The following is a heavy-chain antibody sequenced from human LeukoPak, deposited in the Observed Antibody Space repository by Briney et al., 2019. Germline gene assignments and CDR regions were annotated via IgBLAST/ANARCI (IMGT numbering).Heavy chain of an antibody. CDR1: GFTFSRYW. J-gene: IGHJ6*02. CDR2: IKQDGSEK. CDR3: ARADTTLDKFGMDV. V-gene: IGHV3-7*01. Sequence: GGSLRLSCAASGFTFSRYWMSWVRQAPGKGLEWVANIKQDGSEKYYVDSVKGRFTISRDNAKNSLYLQMNSLRAEDTAVYYCARADTTLDKFGMDVWGQGTTVTVSS. D-gene: IGHD1-1*01.